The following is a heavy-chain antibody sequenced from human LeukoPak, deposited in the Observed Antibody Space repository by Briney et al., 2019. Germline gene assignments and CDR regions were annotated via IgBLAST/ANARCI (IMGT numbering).Heavy chain of an antibody. J-gene: IGHJ4*02. CDR3: AKDRYCSGGSCSGTLGY. V-gene: IGHV3-23*01. D-gene: IGHD2-15*01. Sequence: GGSLRLSCPASGFTFSSYAMSWVRQAPGKGLEWVSAISGSGGSTYYADSVKGRFTISRDNSKNTLYLQMNSLRAEDTAVYYCAKDRYCSGGSCSGTLGYWGQGTLVTVSS. CDR2: ISGSGGST. CDR1: GFTFSSYA.